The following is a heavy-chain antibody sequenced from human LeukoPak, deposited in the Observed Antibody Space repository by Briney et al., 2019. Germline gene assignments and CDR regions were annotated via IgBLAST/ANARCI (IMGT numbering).Heavy chain of an antibody. D-gene: IGHD6-19*01. J-gene: IGHJ4*02. CDR3: ARGADSSGWYFDY. Sequence: PSGTLSLTCTVSGGSISSYWSWIRQPPGKGLEWIGYIYYSGSTNYNPSLKSRVTISVDTSKNQFSLKLSSVTAADTAVYYCARGADSSGWYFDYWGQGTLVTVSS. CDR1: GGSISSY. CDR2: IYYSGST. V-gene: IGHV4-59*01.